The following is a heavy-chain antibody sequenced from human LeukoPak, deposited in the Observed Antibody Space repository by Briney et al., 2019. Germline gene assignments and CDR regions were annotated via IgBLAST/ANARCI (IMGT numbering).Heavy chain of an antibody. CDR1: GFTFSGFW. CDR3: LQYNSENT. J-gene: IGHJ5*02. CDR2: ISFDGSDA. D-gene: IGHD1-14*01. Sequence: GGSLRLSCAASGFTFSGFWMHWVRQAPGKGLVWVSCISFDGSDATYADSVRGRFTVSRDNDKNSLYLEMNSLRDEDTAVYYCLQYNSENTWGQGTLVTVSS. V-gene: IGHV3-74*01.